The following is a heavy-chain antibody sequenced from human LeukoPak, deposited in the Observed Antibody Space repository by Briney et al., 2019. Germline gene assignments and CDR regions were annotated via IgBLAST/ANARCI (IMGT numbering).Heavy chain of an antibody. V-gene: IGHV4-30-2*01. CDR2: IYHSGST. CDR3: AREGGDTIFGVDVNYFDY. Sequence: SQTLSLTCTVSGGSISSGGYYWSWIRQPPGKGLEWIGYIYHSGSTYYNPSLKSRVTISVDRSKNQFSLKLSSVTAADTAVYYCAREGGDTIFGVDVNYFDYWGQGTLVTVSS. D-gene: IGHD3-3*01. CDR1: GGSISSGGYY. J-gene: IGHJ4*02.